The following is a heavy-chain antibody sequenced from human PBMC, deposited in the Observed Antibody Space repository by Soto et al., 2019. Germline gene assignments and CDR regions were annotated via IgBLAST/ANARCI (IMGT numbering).Heavy chain of an antibody. CDR1: GFAFSNYG. CDR3: AREDSIVIPAVSDF. D-gene: IGHD2-2*01. V-gene: IGHV3-21*01. Sequence: RLSCTVAGFAFSNYGINWVRQAPGKGLVWVSSISKSDYTYYSDSVKGRFTISRDNAKNSVSLQMNTLRVEDTAVYYCAREDSIVIPAVSDFWGQGPLVTVSS. J-gene: IGHJ4*02. CDR2: ISKSDYT.